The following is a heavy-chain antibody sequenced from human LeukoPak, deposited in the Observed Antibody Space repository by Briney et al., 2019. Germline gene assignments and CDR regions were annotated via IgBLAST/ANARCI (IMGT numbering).Heavy chain of an antibody. V-gene: IGHV3-64*01. Sequence: TGGSLRLSCAASGFTFSSYAMHWVRQAPGKGLEYVSAISSNGGSTYYANSVKGRFTISRDNSKNTLYLQMGSLRAEDMAVYCCARGPDILNAFDIWGQGTMVTVSS. CDR1: GFTFSSYA. CDR3: ARGPDILNAFDI. J-gene: IGHJ3*02. D-gene: IGHD2-8*01. CDR2: ISSNGGST.